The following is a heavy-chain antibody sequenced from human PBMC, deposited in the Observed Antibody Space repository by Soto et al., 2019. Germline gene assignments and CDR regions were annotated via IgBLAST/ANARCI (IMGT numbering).Heavy chain of an antibody. CDR2: IKAGNGNT. Sequence: QVQLVQSEAEEKKPGASVQVSCKASGYTFTSYAMHWVRQAPGQRLEWMGWIKAGNGNTQYSQECQGRVNINRDTTASTAYMELGRLRSEETAVYYCARSIVVVTALDYWGQRTLVTVSS. V-gene: IGHV1-3*05. D-gene: IGHD2-21*02. J-gene: IGHJ4*02. CDR3: ARSIVVVTALDY. CDR1: GYTFTSYA.